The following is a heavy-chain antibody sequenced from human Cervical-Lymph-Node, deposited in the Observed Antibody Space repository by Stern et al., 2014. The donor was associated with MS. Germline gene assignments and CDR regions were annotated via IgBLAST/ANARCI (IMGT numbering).Heavy chain of an antibody. CDR3: ARASAAAYDY. D-gene: IGHD6-13*01. CDR1: GGSISSGSYY. J-gene: IGHJ4*02. V-gene: IGHV4-61*02. CDR2: IYTSGTT. Sequence: QVQLQESGPGLVKPSQTLSLTCTVSGGSISSGSYYWSWIRPPAGKGLEGIGRIYTSGTTNYNTSPNSRVTISSDTSNNQFSHKMTSVPAADTAVYYCARASAAAYDYWGQGTLVTVSS.